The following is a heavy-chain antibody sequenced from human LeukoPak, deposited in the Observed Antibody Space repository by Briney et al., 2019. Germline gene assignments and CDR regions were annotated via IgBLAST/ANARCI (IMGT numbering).Heavy chain of an antibody. V-gene: IGHV4-39*02. Sequence: PSESLSLACTVSGGSISSSSYYWGWIRQPPGKGLEWIGSIYYSGSTYYNPSLTSRVTISVDTSKNHFSLKVTSVTAADTALYDCARERIERYTYASSDFDYWGRGTLVTVSS. J-gene: IGHJ4*02. CDR3: ARERIERYTYASSDFDY. CDR1: GGSISSSSYY. CDR2: IYYSGST. D-gene: IGHD5-18*01.